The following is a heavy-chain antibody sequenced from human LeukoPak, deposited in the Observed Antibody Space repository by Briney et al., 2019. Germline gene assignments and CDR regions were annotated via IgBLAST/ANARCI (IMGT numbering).Heavy chain of an antibody. D-gene: IGHD3-10*01. J-gene: IGHJ1*01. CDR2: INTNTGNP. V-gene: IGHV7-4-1*02. CDR1: GYTFTDYY. Sequence: ASVKVSCKASGYTFTDYYMHWVQQAPGQGLEWMGWINTNTGNPTYAQGFTGRFVFSLDTSVSTAYLQISSLKAEDTAVYYCARDRGPAFGEPNLKYFQHWGQGTLVTVSS. CDR3: ARDRGPAFGEPNLKYFQH.